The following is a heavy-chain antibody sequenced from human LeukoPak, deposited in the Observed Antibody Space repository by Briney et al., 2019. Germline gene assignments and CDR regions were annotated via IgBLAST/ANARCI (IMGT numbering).Heavy chain of an antibody. CDR1: ADSLSSGGHY. Sequence: SETLSLTCTVSADSLSSGGHYWAWLRQLPGRGLESIGFIHHSGSSRHNPSLKDRVAISVDASRKQFALRLSSVTAADTAIYYCARGGNRFGGFYFDYWGQGIQVIVSS. V-gene: IGHV4-31*03. D-gene: IGHD3-10*01. J-gene: IGHJ4*02. CDR3: ARGGNRFGGFYFDY. CDR2: IHHSGSS.